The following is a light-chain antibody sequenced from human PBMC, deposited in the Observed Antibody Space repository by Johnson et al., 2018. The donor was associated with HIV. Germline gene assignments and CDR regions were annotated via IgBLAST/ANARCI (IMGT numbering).Light chain of an antibody. V-gene: IGLV1-51*02. Sequence: QSVLTQPPSVSAAPGQKVTISCSGTKSNIGNNYVSWYQQLPGTAPKLLIYENNKRPSGIPDRFSDSKSGTSATLGITGLQTGDEADYYCGTWSSGLSAHYVFGTGTRVTVL. CDR2: ENN. CDR1: KSNIGNNY. J-gene: IGLJ1*01. CDR3: GTWSSGLSAHYV.